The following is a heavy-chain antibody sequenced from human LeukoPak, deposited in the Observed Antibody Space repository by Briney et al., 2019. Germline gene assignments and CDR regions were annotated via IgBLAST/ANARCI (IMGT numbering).Heavy chain of an antibody. V-gene: IGHV4-34*01. D-gene: IGHD6-19*01. Sequence: KPSETLSLTCAVYGGSFSGYYWSWIRQPPGKGLEWIGEINHSGSTNYNPSLKSRVTISVDTSKNQFSLKLSSVTAADTAVYYCARRPYNSSGWYRVLYWYFDLWGRGTLVTVSS. CDR2: INHSGST. CDR1: GGSFSGYY. CDR3: ARRPYNSSGWYRVLYWYFDL. J-gene: IGHJ2*01.